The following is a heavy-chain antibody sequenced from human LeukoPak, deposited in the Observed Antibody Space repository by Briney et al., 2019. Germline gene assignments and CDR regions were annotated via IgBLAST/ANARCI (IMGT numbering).Heavy chain of an antibody. Sequence: PSETLSLTRAVYGGSFSGYYWSWIRQPPGKGLEWIGEINHSGSTNYNPSLKSRVTISVDTSKNQFSLKLSSVTAADTAVYYCARRCSGSYYNGFDPWGQGTLVTVSS. CDR1: GGSFSGYY. V-gene: IGHV4-34*01. CDR3: ARRCSGSYYNGFDP. CDR2: INHSGST. J-gene: IGHJ5*02. D-gene: IGHD1-26*01.